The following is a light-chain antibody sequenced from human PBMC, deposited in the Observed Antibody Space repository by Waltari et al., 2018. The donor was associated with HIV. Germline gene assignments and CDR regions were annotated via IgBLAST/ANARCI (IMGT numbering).Light chain of an antibody. J-gene: IGLJ3*02. CDR2: DVD. CDR1: SGDVGAYVS. V-gene: IGLV2-14*01. CDR3: CSYTRSGSWV. Sequence: QSALTQPASVSGSPGQSITISCTGTSGDVGAYVSVSWYQQNPGKAPKLIIYDVDKRPSGISNRFSGSNSDNTASLTISGLQAEDEADYYCCSYTRSGSWVFGGGTKLTVL.